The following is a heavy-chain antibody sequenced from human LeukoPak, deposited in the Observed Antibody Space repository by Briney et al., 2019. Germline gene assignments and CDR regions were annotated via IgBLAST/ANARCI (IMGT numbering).Heavy chain of an antibody. Sequence: SETLSLTCTVSGGSISTYYWSWIRQPPGKGLERIGYIYYSGSTNYSPSLKSRVTISVDTSKNQFSLKLSPVTAADTAVYYCAREAYWSDSSGYRHWYFDLWGRGTLVTVSS. CDR3: AREAYWSDSSGYRHWYFDL. D-gene: IGHD3-22*01. CDR1: GGSISTYY. CDR2: IYYSGST. J-gene: IGHJ2*01. V-gene: IGHV4-59*01.